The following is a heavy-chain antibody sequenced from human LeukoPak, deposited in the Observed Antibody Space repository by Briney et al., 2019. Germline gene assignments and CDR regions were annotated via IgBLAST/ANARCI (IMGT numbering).Heavy chain of an antibody. J-gene: IGHJ4*02. CDR2: ISSDATNT. CDR1: GFTFCDYW. D-gene: IGHD4-11*01. CDR3: ARDPGHSNYINDY. V-gene: IGHV3-74*01. Sequence: PGGSLRRSCAASGFTFCDYWMHWVPQSPGQGLVWVLRISSDATNTNYADSVKGRFTISRDNAENTLYLQMTSLRAEDTAVYYCARDPGHSNYINDYWGQGTLVTVSS.